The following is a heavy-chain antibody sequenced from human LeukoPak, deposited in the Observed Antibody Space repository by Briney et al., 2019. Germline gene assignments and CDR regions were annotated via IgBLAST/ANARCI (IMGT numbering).Heavy chain of an antibody. V-gene: IGHV4-34*01. D-gene: IGHD4-17*01. CDR2: INHSGST. CDR1: GFTFSSYW. Sequence: GSLRLSCAASGFTFSSYWMSWIRQPPGKGLEWIGEINHSGSTNYNPSLKSRVTISVDTSKNQFSLKLSSVTAADTAVYYCARGHRTPYGELDYWGQGTLVTVSS. J-gene: IGHJ4*02. CDR3: ARGHRTPYGELDY.